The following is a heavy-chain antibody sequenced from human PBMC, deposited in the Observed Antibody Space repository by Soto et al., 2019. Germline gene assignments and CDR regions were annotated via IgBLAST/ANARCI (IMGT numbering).Heavy chain of an antibody. J-gene: IGHJ5*02. CDR2: INHSGST. Sequence: PSETLSLTCAVYGGSFSGYYWSWIRQPPGKGLEWIGEINHSGSTNYNPSLKSRVTISVVTSKNQFSLKLSSVTAADTAVYYCARDQIVVVAATPLVSRGANWFDPWGQGTLVTVSS. D-gene: IGHD2-15*01. V-gene: IGHV4-34*01. CDR3: ARDQIVVVAATPLVSRGANWFDP. CDR1: GGSFSGYY.